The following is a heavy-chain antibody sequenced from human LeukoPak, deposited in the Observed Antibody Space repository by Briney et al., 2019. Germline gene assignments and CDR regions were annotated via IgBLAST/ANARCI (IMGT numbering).Heavy chain of an antibody. CDR1: GGSISSSSYY. Sequence: PSETLSLTCTVSGGSISSSSYYWGWIRQPPGKGLEWIGSIYYCGSTYYNPSLKSRVTISVDTSKNQFSLKLSSVTAADTAVYYCARDKRRVAYCGGDCYSDPDYWGQGTLVTVSS. D-gene: IGHD2-21*02. CDR2: IYYCGST. CDR3: ARDKRRVAYCGGDCYSDPDY. J-gene: IGHJ4*02. V-gene: IGHV4-39*07.